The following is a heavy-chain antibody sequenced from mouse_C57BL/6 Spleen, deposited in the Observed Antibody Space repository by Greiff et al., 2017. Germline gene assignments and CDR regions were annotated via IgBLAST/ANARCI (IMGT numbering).Heavy chain of an antibody. CDR2: ISSGSSTI. V-gene: IGHV5-17*01. CDR1: GFTFSDYG. Sequence: EVMLVESGGGLVKPGGSLKLSCAASGFTFSDYGLHWVRQAPEKGLEWVAYISSGSSTIYYADTVKGRFTISRDNAKNNLFMQMTSLRSEDTAMYYCARIDAAGPYWYFDVWGTGTTVTVSS. J-gene: IGHJ1*03. CDR3: ARIDAAGPYWYFDV.